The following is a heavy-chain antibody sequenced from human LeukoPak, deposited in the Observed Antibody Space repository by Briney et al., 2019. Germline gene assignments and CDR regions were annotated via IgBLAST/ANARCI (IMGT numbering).Heavy chain of an antibody. J-gene: IGHJ3*01. Sequence: GGSLRLSCAASGFTFSNAWMSWVRQAPGKGLEWVGRIKSKTDGGTTGYAAPVKGRFTISRDDSKNTLYLQMDSLKTEDTAVYYCTTGGILWFGELYWGQGTMVTVSS. D-gene: IGHD3-10*01. CDR2: IKSKTDGGTT. V-gene: IGHV3-15*01. CDR1: GFTFSNAW. CDR3: TTGGILWFGELY.